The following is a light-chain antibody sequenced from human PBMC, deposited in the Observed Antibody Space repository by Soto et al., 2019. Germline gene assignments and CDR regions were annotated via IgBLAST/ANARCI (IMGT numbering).Light chain of an antibody. V-gene: IGKV1-9*01. CDR3: QQLTSYPRST. Sequence: DIQLTQSPSFLSASVGDRVPITCRASQGISNYLAWYQQRPGKAPKLLIYAASTLQTGVPSRFSGSGSGTEFTLTISSLQPEDFATYHCQQLTSYPRSTFGQGTRLEIK. J-gene: IGKJ5*01. CDR1: QGISNY. CDR2: AAS.